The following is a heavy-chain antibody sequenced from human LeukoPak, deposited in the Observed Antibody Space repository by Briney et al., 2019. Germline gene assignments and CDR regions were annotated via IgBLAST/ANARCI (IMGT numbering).Heavy chain of an antibody. Sequence: ASVKVSCKASGYTFTGYSIYWVRQAPGKGLGWRGGIDPNSGGADYAQKFQDRVTVTSDTSSNTVYMEVSRLRSDDTAVYYCARDKSIGWERYPPDFWGQGTLVTVSS. CDR1: GYTFTGYS. CDR3: ARDKSIGWERYPPDF. J-gene: IGHJ4*02. V-gene: IGHV1-2*02. CDR2: IDPNSGGA. D-gene: IGHD1-26*01.